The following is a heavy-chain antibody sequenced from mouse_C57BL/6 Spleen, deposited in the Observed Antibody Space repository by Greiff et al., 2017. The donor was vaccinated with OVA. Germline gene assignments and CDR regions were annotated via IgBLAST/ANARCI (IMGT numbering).Heavy chain of an antibody. V-gene: IGHV1-55*01. D-gene: IGHD2-3*01. CDR1: GYTFTSYW. Sequence: QVQLQQPGAELVKPGASVKMSCKASGYTFTSYWITWVKQRPGQSLEWIGDIYPGSGSTNYNEKFKSKATLTVDTSSSTAYMQLSSLTSEDSAVYYCARDSIMGGYYGFAYWGQGTLVTVSA. J-gene: IGHJ3*01. CDR2: IYPGSGST. CDR3: ARDSIMGGYYGFAY.